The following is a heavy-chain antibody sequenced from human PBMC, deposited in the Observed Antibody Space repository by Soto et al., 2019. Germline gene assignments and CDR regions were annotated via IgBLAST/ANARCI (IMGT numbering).Heavy chain of an antibody. V-gene: IGHV4-4*02. CDR1: GGTFTSNNW. CDR2: IYRTGST. CDR3: ASRDPGTSVDY. D-gene: IGHD1-7*01. Sequence: PSETLSLTCAVSGGTFTSNNWWTWVRQPPGQGLEWIGEIYRTGSTNYNPSLKSRVTISLDKSENQFSMKVTSLTAADTAVYYCASRDPGTSVDYWGQGTLVTVSS. J-gene: IGHJ4*02.